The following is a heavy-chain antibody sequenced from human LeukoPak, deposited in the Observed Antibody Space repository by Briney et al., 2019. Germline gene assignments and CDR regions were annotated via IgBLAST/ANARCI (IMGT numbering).Heavy chain of an antibody. D-gene: IGHD2-2*01. J-gene: IGHJ3*02. CDR3: ARGRCSSPTCSFRLYGLDI. V-gene: IGHV3-13*04. CDR2: IHSADDT. Sequence: PGGTLRLSCVASGFTCSTYDMHWVRHAAGDRLEWVSSIHSADDTYYPDSVKGRFTISRQNAKNLLFLQMNSLVVGDTAVYYCARGRCSSPTCSFRLYGLDIWGQGTMVTVTS. CDR1: GFTCSTYD.